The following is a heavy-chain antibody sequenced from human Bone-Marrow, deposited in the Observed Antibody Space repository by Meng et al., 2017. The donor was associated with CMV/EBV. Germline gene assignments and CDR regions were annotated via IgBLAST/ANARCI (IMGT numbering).Heavy chain of an antibody. D-gene: IGHD3-10*01. CDR2: INTKRGGT. V-gene: IGHV1-2*02. Sequence: KVSCNDSGYHFIDYYIHWVRQAPGQGLEWMGWINTKRGGTKYAQKFQGSVTMTRDTSISTAYMELTRLRSDDTAVYYCARGDIIRGYWGQGTLVTVSS. CDR1: GYHFIDYY. CDR3: ARGDIIRGY. J-gene: IGHJ4*02.